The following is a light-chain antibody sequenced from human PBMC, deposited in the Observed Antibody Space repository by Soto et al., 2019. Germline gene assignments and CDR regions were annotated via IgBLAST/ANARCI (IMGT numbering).Light chain of an antibody. V-gene: IGLV1-47*01. CDR3: AAWDDSLSVL. CDR1: SSNIGSNY. Sequence: QSVLTQPPSASGTPGQRVTISCSGSSSNIGSNYVYWYQQLPGTAPKLLIYRNNQRPSGGPDRFSGSKSGTSAALAISGLRSEDEADYDWAAWDDSLSVLFGGGTKLTVL. CDR2: RNN. J-gene: IGLJ3*02.